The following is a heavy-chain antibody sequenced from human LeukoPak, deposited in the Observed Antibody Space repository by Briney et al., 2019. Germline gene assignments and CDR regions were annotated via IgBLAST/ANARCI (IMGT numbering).Heavy chain of an antibody. CDR1: GFTFSSYA. D-gene: IGHD3-10*01. CDR3: ARGPLWFGELLD. CDR2: ISYDGANK. V-gene: IGHV3-30-3*01. Sequence: PGGSLRLSCAASGFTFSSYAMHWVRQAPGKGLDWVAVISYDGANKYYADSVKGRFTISRDNSKNTLYLQLNSLRAEDTAVYFCARGPLWFGELLDWGQGILVTVSS. J-gene: IGHJ4*02.